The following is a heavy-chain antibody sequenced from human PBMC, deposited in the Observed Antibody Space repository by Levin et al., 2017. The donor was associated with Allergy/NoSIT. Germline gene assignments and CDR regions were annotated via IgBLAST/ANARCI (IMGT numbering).Heavy chain of an antibody. CDR3: ARDLEGFSGYKPYCYTDV. J-gene: IGHJ6*03. D-gene: IGHD5-12*01. V-gene: IGHV4-61*02. CDR1: GDSISRGFYY. Sequence: LRLSCGVSGDSISRGFYYWSWIRQPAGEGLEWIGRIYVTGSTTYSPSLKSRVTISLDRSKDQVSLKINSVTAADTAVYYCARDLEGFSGYKPYCYTDVWGKGTTVTVSS. CDR2: IYVTGST.